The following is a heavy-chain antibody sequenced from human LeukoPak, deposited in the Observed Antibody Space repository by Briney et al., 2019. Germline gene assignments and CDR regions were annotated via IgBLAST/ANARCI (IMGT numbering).Heavy chain of an antibody. CDR1: GFTFSSYW. Sequence: PGGSLRLSCAASGFTFSSYWMHWVRQAPGKGLVWVLRINSDGSSTSYADSVKGRFTISRDNAKNTLYLQMNSLRVEDTAVYYCARDQREYYDSSGPWGQGTLVTVSS. V-gene: IGHV3-74*01. CDR2: INSDGSST. J-gene: IGHJ5*02. CDR3: ARDQREYYDSSGP. D-gene: IGHD3-22*01.